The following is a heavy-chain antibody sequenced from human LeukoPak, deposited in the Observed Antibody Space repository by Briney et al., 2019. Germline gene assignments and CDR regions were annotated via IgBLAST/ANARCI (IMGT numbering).Heavy chain of an antibody. CDR2: INPNSGGT. Sequence: ASVKVSCKASGYTFTGYYMHWVRQAPGQGLERMGRINPNSGGTNYAQKFQGRVTMTRDTSISTAYMELSRLRSDDTAVYYCARDVAAVAGTEFDYWGQGTLVTVSS. V-gene: IGHV1-2*06. CDR3: ARDVAAVAGTEFDY. D-gene: IGHD6-19*01. CDR1: GYTFTGYY. J-gene: IGHJ4*02.